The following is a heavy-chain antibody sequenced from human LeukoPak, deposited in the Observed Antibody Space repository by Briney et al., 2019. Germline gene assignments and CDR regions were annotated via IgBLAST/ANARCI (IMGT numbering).Heavy chain of an antibody. D-gene: IGHD5-18*01. CDR3: ARVSYGSDAFDI. CDR1: GGSFSGYY. Sequence: PSETLSLTCAVYGGSFSGYYWSWIRQPPGKGLEWIGEINHSGSTNYNPSLKSRVTISVDTSKNQFSLELSSVTAADTAVYYCARVSYGSDAFDIWGQGTMVTVSS. J-gene: IGHJ3*02. V-gene: IGHV4-34*01. CDR2: INHSGST.